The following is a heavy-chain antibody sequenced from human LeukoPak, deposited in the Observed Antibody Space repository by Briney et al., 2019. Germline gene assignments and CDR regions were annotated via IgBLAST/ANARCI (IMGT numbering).Heavy chain of an antibody. D-gene: IGHD1-26*01. V-gene: IGHV4-59*01. CDR3: ARGGWRAAGGQVGPVDAFDI. CDR2: IYYSGST. Sequence: SETLSLTCTVSGGSISSYYWSWIRQPPGKGLEWIGYIYYSGSTNYNPSLKSRVTISVDTSKNQFSLKLNSVTAADTAVYYCARGGWRAAGGQVGPVDAFDIWGQGKMVTVSS. J-gene: IGHJ3*02. CDR1: GGSISSYY.